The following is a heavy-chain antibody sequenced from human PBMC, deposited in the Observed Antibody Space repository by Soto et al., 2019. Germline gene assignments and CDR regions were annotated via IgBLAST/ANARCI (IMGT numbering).Heavy chain of an antibody. J-gene: IGHJ4*02. Sequence: ASVKVSCKASGYTFTSYGISWVRQAPGQGLEWMGWISAYNGNTNYAQKLQGRVTMTTDTSTSTAYMELRSLRSDDTAVYYCARNGGYCSGGSCYPSYFDYWGQGTLVTVSS. CDR3: ARNGGYCSGGSCYPSYFDY. CDR2: ISAYNGNT. D-gene: IGHD2-15*01. CDR1: GYTFTSYG. V-gene: IGHV1-18*01.